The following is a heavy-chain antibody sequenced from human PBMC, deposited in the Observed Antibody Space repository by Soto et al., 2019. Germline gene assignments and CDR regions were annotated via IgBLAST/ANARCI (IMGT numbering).Heavy chain of an antibody. CDR3: AREDDYGYSYINYGLEV. V-gene: IGHV3-23*01. J-gene: IGHJ6*01. CDR2: ISGSGGST. CDR1: VFTFSSYA. Sequence: VGSLRLSCASSVFTFSSYAMSCVRQSPGKWLEWVSAISGSGGSTYYADSVKGRFTISRDNSKNTLYLQMNSLRAEDTALYFCAREDDYGYSYINYGLEVWGQGTTVIVS. D-gene: IGHD4-17*01.